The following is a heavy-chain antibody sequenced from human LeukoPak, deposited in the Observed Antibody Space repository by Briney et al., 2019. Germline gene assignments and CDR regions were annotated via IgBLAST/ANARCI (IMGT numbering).Heavy chain of an antibody. CDR2: IYYSGST. CDR3: ARCPRAAFDI. V-gene: IGHV4-59*01. CDR1: GGSISSYY. J-gene: IGHJ3*02. Sequence: PSETLPLTCTVSGGSISSYYWSWIRQPPGKGLEWIGYIYYSGSTNYNPSLKSRVTISVDTSKNQFSLKLSSVTAADTAVYYCARCPRAAFDIWGQGTMVTVSS.